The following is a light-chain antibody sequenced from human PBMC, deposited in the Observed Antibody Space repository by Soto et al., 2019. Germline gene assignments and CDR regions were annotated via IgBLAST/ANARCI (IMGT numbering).Light chain of an antibody. CDR1: QSVSSN. J-gene: IGKJ1*01. CDR2: GAS. CDR3: QQYNNWPRT. V-gene: IGKV3-15*01. Sequence: EIVLTQSPGTQSLSPGERATLSCRASQSVSSNLAWYQQKPGQAPRLLIYGASTRATGIPARFSGSGSETEFTLTISSLQSEDFAVYYCQQYNNWPRTFGQGTKVDIK.